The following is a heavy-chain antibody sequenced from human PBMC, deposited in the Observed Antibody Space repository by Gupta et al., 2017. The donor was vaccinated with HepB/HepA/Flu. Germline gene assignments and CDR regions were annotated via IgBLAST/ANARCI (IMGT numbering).Heavy chain of an antibody. CDR3: ARHFRGGYFPYYFDY. D-gene: IGHD3-22*01. V-gene: IGHV4-39*01. CDR1: GGSISSSSYY. CDR2: IYYSGST. Sequence: QLQLQESGPGLVKPSETLSLTCTVSGGSISSSSYYWGWIRQPPGKGLEWIGSIYYSGSTYYNPSLKSRVTISVDTSKNQFSLKLSSVTAADTAVYYCARHFRGGYFPYYFDYWGQGTLVTVSS. J-gene: IGHJ4*02.